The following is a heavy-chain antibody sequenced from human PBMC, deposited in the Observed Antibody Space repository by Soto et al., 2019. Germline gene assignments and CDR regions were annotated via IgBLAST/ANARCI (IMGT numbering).Heavy chain of an antibody. CDR2: ISFDGNNK. Sequence: QVQLVESGGGVVQPGRSLRLSCASSGFNLSVYAMHWVRQAPGKGLEWVAVISFDGNNKYYADSVRGRFTISRDISNSTLYLLMNNLQPEDTAVYYCAIVGCSSILCVTQFDYWGQGTLVTVSS. J-gene: IGHJ4*02. V-gene: IGHV3-30-3*01. CDR3: AIVGCSSILCVTQFDY. D-gene: IGHD2-2*01. CDR1: GFNLSVYA.